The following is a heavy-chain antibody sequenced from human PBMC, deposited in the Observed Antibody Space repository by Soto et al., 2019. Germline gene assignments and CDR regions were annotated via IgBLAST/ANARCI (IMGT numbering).Heavy chain of an antibody. CDR3: VRERGLSSFYGMDV. Sequence: GGTLRLSCEASGFTLTTYTMNWVRQASGKGLEWVSSITSSSGHIYYADSVKGRFTISRDNARNSLYLQMNSLRAEDTAVYYCVRERGLSSFYGMDVWGQGTTVTVSS. CDR2: ITSSSGHI. V-gene: IGHV3-21*01. D-gene: IGHD3-10*01. CDR1: GFTLTTYT. J-gene: IGHJ6*02.